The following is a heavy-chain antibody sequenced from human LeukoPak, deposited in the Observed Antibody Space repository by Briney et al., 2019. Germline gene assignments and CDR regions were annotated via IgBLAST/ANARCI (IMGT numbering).Heavy chain of an antibody. J-gene: IGHJ5*02. CDR2: MNPNSDNT. D-gene: IGHD3-10*01. Sequence: ASVKVSCKASGYTFTSYDINWVRQATGQGLEWMGWMNPNSDNTGYAQKFQGRVTITRNTSISTAYMELSSLRSEDTAVYYCARGRTGSYYNVGNWFDPWGQGTLVTVSS. V-gene: IGHV1-8*03. CDR1: GYTFTSYD. CDR3: ARGRTGSYYNVGNWFDP.